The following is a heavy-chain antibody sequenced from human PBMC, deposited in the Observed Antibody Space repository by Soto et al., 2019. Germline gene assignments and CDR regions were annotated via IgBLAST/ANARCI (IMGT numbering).Heavy chain of an antibody. J-gene: IGHJ4*02. CDR1: GYSFMRYL. V-gene: IGHV5-51*01. D-gene: IGHD3-22*01. CDR3: ARLAPIYHDISGLDN. CDR2: ISPGDSAT. Sequence: GESVNISCKASGYSFMRYLIAWVRQVPGKGLEWMGSISPGDSATRYSPSFQGQVTLSVDTSISTAYLQLTSLRGSDSALYYCARLAPIYHDISGLDNWGQGTLVTVSS.